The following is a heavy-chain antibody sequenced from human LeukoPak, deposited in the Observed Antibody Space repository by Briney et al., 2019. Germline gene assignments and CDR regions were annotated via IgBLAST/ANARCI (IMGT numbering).Heavy chain of an antibody. CDR3: ARSSANWPFDY. Sequence: PGGSLRLSCAASGFTFSSYGMHWVRQAPGKGLEWVVRIRNKANSYTTEYAASVKGRFTISRDDSKNSLYLQMNSLKTEDTAVYYCARSSANWPFDYWGQGTLVTVSS. CDR1: GFTFSSYG. J-gene: IGHJ4*02. V-gene: IGHV3-72*01. D-gene: IGHD1-1*01. CDR2: IRNKANSYTT.